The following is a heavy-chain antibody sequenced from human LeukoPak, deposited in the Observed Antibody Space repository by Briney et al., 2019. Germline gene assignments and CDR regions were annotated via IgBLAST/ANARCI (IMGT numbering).Heavy chain of an antibody. V-gene: IGHV1-2*02. CDR1: GYTFTACY. CDR2: INPNSGGT. D-gene: IGHD6-19*01. Sequence: ASVTVSCKASGYTFTACYMHWVRQAPGQGREWMGWINPNSGGTNYAQKFQGRVTMTRDTSISTAYIELSRLRSDDTAVYYCARDGSGWSDYWGQGTLVTVSS. J-gene: IGHJ4*02. CDR3: ARDGSGWSDY.